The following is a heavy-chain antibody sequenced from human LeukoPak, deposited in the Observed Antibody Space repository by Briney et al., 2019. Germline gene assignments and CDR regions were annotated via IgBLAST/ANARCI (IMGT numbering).Heavy chain of an antibody. CDR3: ARLQQWLVRRGLGYYYMDV. J-gene: IGHJ6*03. CDR1: GFTFSSYW. V-gene: IGHV3-74*01. Sequence: GGSLRLSCAASGFTFSSYWMHWVRQAPGKGLVWVSRINSDGSSTSYADSVKGRFTISRDNAKNTLYLQMNSLRAEDTAVYYCARLQQWLVRRGLGYYYMDVWGKGTTVTVSS. D-gene: IGHD6-19*01. CDR2: INSDGSST.